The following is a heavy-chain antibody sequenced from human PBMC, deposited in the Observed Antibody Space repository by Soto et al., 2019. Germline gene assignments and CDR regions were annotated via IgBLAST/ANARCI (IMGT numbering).Heavy chain of an antibody. D-gene: IGHD3-16*01. V-gene: IGHV3-23*01. CDR3: AKDRDVVVGGGLDV. CDR2: ISASGGSA. CDR1: GFTFGSYD. Sequence: EVQLLESGGGLVQPGGSLRLSCAASGFTFGSYDMNWVRQAPGKGLERVSGISASGGSAYYADSVKGRFTIPRDNSKNLLYLQLKSLRAEDTAIYFCAKDRDVVVGGGLDVWGQGTTVTVSS. J-gene: IGHJ6*02.